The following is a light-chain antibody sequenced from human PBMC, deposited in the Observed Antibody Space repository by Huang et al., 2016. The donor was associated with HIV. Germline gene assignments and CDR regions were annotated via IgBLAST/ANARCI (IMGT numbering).Light chain of an antibody. Sequence: EIVMTQSPATLSVSPGARATLSCRASQRVSSNLAWYQQKPGQAPSHLIYGASTRATGIPSRCRGSGSGTEFTLTISSLQSEDFAVYYCQQYNNWPFTFGPGTKVDIK. J-gene: IGKJ3*01. V-gene: IGKV3-15*01. CDR2: GAS. CDR1: QRVSSN. CDR3: QQYNNWPFT.